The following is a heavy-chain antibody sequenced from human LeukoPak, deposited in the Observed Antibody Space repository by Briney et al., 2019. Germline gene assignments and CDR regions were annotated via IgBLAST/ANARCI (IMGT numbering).Heavy chain of an antibody. CDR1: GGPISSGDYY. V-gene: IGHV4-30-4*01. CDR3: ARERAARVKRGWD. D-gene: IGHD6-13*01. CDR2: IYYSGST. J-gene: IGHJ4*02. Sequence: SETLSLTCTVSGGPISSGDYYWSWIRQPPGKGLEWIGYIYYSGSTYYNPSLKSRVTISVDTSKNQFSLKLSSVTAADTAVYYCARERAARVKRGWDWGQGTLVIVSS.